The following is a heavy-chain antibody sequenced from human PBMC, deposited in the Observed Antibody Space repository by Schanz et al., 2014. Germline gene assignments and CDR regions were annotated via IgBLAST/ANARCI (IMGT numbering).Heavy chain of an antibody. J-gene: IGHJ5*02. V-gene: IGHV1-46*01. D-gene: IGHD2-2*01. CDR2: INPSGGGT. CDR1: GYTFSFTSYN. CDR3: ARDRRRYCSTASCLHDNWFDP. Sequence: QVQVEQSGPEVKKPGASVTVSCQASGYTFSFTSYNVHWVRQAPGQGLEWMGIINPSGGGTSYALRCQDRVTVTRDTSRSTVYMELSSLRSEDTAVYYCARDRRRYCSTASCLHDNWFDPWGQGTLVTVSS.